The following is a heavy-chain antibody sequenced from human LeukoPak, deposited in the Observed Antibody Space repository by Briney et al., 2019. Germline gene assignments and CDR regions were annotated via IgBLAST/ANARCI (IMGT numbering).Heavy chain of an antibody. V-gene: IGHV1-18*01. Sequence: ASVKVSCKASGYTFTSYGISWVRQAPGQGLEWMGWISAYNGNTNYAQKLQGRVTMTTDTSTSTAYMELRSLRSDDTAVYYCARRGYYDSSGYSRDYYYYYGMDVWGQGTTVTVSS. CDR3: ARRGYYDSSGYSRDYYYYYGMDV. D-gene: IGHD3-22*01. J-gene: IGHJ6*02. CDR1: GYTFTSYG. CDR2: ISAYNGNT.